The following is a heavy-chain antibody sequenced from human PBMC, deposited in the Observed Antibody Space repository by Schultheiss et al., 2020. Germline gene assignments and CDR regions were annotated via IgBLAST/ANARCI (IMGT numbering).Heavy chain of an antibody. Sequence: ASVKVSCKASGGTFSSYAISWVRQAPGQGLEWMGGFDPEDGETIYAQKFQGRVTMTEDTSTDTAYMELSSLRSEDTAVYYCARYGSGTYYYYGMDVWGQGTTVTVSS. D-gene: IGHD3-10*01. CDR3: ARYGSGTYYYYGMDV. CDR2: FDPEDGET. V-gene: IGHV1-24*01. CDR1: GGTFSSYA. J-gene: IGHJ6*02.